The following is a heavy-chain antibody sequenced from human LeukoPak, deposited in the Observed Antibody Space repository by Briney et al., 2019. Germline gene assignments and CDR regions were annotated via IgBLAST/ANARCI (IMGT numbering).Heavy chain of an antibody. CDR2: INPNSGVS. J-gene: IGHJ3*02. V-gene: IGHV1-2*02. CDR3: ARGGNWKEKAFDI. CDR1: GYSFTVYY. Sequence: ASVTVSCKPSGYSFTVYYMQWVRQAPGQGLEWMGWINPNSGVSNYSQKFQGRVTMTTDTSISTAYMELSRLRSDDTAVYYCARGGNWKEKAFDIWGQGTMLTVSS. D-gene: IGHD1-20*01.